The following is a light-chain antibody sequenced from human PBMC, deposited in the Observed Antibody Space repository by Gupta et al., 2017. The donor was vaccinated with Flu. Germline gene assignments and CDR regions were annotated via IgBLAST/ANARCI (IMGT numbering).Light chain of an antibody. J-gene: IGKJ1*01. CDR3: RQEDNSPRT. V-gene: IGKV1-6*01. Sequence: AIQMTQSPSSLSASVGDRVTITCRASQGIRNDLGWYQQKPGKAPKLLISGASTVQSGVPSRISGSNSGTDFTLTISSRQPENFATYYCRQEDNSPRTYGQGTKVEIK. CDR2: GAS. CDR1: QGIRND.